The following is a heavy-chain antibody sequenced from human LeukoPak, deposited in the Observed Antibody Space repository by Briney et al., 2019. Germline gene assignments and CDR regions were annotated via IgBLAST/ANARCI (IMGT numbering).Heavy chain of an antibody. V-gene: IGHV1-8*03. CDR3: AREVSRNDGTFDY. Sequence: ASVKVSCKASGGTFTRYDINWVRLATGQGLEWMGWMNPNKGTTSYAQKFQGRVTFSRTASINTVYMELNSLTSEDTGIYYCAREVSRNDGTFDYWGQGTLVTVSS. J-gene: IGHJ4*02. CDR2: MNPNKGTT. D-gene: IGHD1-1*01. CDR1: GGTFTRYD.